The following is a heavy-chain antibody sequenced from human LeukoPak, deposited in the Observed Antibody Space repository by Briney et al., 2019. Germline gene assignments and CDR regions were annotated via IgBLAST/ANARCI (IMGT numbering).Heavy chain of an antibody. J-gene: IGHJ4*02. D-gene: IGHD3-22*01. Sequence: GGSLRLSCAASGFTFSSYAMSWVRQAPGKGLEWVSFISSGGSTKYYADSVKGRFTISRDNAKNSLFLQMNSLRAEDTAVYYCARVSTGSSGTFDYWGQGTLVTVSS. CDR3: ARVSTGSSGTFDY. CDR2: ISSGGSTK. CDR1: GFTFSSYA. V-gene: IGHV3-48*04.